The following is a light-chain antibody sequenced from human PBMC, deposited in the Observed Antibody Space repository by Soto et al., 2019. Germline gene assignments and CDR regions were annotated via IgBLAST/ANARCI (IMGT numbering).Light chain of an antibody. Sequence: QSALTQPASVSGSPGQSITISCTGTSSDVGGYNYVSWYQQHPGKAPKLMIYDVSNRPSGVSNRFSGSKSGNTASLTISGLQAEDEADYYCSSYTSSSPLVVFGVGPQLTVL. V-gene: IGLV2-14*01. CDR1: SSDVGGYNY. J-gene: IGLJ2*01. CDR3: SSYTSSSPLVV. CDR2: DVS.